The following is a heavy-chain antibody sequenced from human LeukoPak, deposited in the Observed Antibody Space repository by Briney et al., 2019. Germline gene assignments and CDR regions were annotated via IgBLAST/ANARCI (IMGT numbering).Heavy chain of an antibody. V-gene: IGHV4-38-2*02. CDR2: VYYGGNK. Sequence: SETLSLTCSVSGYSIKSGYYWGWIRQTPAQGLEWIGSVYYGGNKYDNPSLKSRVTILVDMSKNLFSLNLTSVTAADTAVYYCARVSLSNAIDIWGQGAMVTVSS. CDR1: GYSIKSGYY. J-gene: IGHJ3*02. CDR3: ARVSLSNAIDI.